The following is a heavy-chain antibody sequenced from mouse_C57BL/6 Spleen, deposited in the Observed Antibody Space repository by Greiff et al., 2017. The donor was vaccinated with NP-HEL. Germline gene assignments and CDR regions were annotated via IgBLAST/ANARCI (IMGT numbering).Heavy chain of an antibody. Sequence: EVQRVESEGGLVQPGSSMKLSCTASGFTFSDYYMAWVRQVPEKGLEWVADINYDGSSTYYLDSLKSRFIISRDNAKNILYLQMSSLKSEDTATYYCARAPHYYGSSYWYFDVWGTGTTVTVSS. CDR3: ARAPHYYGSSYWYFDV. CDR1: GFTFSDYY. D-gene: IGHD1-1*01. J-gene: IGHJ1*03. CDR2: INYDGSST. V-gene: IGHV5-16*01.